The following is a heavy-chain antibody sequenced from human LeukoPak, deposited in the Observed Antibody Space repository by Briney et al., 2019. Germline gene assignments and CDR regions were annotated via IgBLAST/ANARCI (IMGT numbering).Heavy chain of an antibody. CDR1: GGPISSYY. CDR3: ARSVWPDYGDYGPFDY. J-gene: IGHJ4*02. Sequence: PSETLSLTCTVSGGPISSYYWSWIRQPPGKGLEWIGYIYYSGSTNYNPSLKSRVTISVDTSKNQFSLKLSSVTAADTAVYYCARSVWPDYGDYGPFDYWGQGTLVTVSS. V-gene: IGHV4-59*01. CDR2: IYYSGST. D-gene: IGHD4-17*01.